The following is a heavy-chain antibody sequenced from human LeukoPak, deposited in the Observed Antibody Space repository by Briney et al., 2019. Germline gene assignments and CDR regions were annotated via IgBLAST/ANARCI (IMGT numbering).Heavy chain of an antibody. CDR2: ISGSGGTT. J-gene: IGHJ4*02. Sequence: GGSLRLSCAASGFTFSSYAMSWVRQAPGKGLEWVSAISGSGGTTYYADSVKGRFTISRDNSKNTLYLQMNSLRAEDTAVYYCAKVGYDFWTGHINWGQGTLVTVSS. V-gene: IGHV3-23*01. D-gene: IGHD3-3*01. CDR3: AKVGYDFWTGHIN. CDR1: GFTFSSYA.